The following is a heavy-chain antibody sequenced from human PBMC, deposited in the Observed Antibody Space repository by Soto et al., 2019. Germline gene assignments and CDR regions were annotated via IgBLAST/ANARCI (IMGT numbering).Heavy chain of an antibody. CDR3: ARALFRSMQWLVQELDPFGMDV. D-gene: IGHD6-19*01. CDR2: ISSSGSTI. CDR1: GFTFSDYY. J-gene: IGHJ6*02. Sequence: KSGGSLRLSCAASGFTFSDYYMSWIRQAPGKGLEWVSYISSSGSTIYYADSVKGRFTISRDNAKNSLYLQMNSLRAEDTAVYYCARALFRSMQWLVQELDPFGMDVWGQGTTVTVSS. V-gene: IGHV3-11*01.